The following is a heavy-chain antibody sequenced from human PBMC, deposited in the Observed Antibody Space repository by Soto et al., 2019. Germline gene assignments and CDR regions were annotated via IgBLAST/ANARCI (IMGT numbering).Heavy chain of an antibody. J-gene: IGHJ5*02. CDR2: IFYSGTT. D-gene: IGHD2-2*01. Sequence: QVQLQESGPGLVKPSQTLSLTCTVSGGSVSSGDHYWSWIRQPPGKGLECIGYIFYSGTTYYNPSLKSRVTISVDTSKNQFALKLNSVTAADTAVYYCARITSAFDPWGQGTLVTVSS. V-gene: IGHV4-30-4*01. CDR3: ARITSAFDP. CDR1: GGSVSSGDHY.